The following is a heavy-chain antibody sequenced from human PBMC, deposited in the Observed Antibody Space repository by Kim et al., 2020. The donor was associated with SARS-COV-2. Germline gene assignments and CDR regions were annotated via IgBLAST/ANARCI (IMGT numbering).Heavy chain of an antibody. CDR2: ISDDGRQG. Sequence: GGSLRLSCAASGFTFSKYGLHWVRQAPGKGLEWVAVISDDGRQGYYADSVRGRFTISRDTSRSTLFLQMDSLRAEDTAVYYCANLKPSITLTGWGQGTLVTVSS. CDR3: ANLKPSITLTG. V-gene: IGHV3-30*18. J-gene: IGHJ4*02. D-gene: IGHD6-19*01. CDR1: GFTFSKYG.